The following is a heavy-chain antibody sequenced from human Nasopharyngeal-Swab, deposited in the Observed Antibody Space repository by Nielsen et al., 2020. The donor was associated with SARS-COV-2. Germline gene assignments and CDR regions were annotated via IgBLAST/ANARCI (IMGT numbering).Heavy chain of an antibody. CDR2: IYPGHSNT. V-gene: IGHV5-51*01. Sequence: GESPMISCKVSGYVFSTYWSCSLRHVPGKGRELMGIIYPGHSNTRYSPSFHGQVTMTADKSINTAYLQWSSLKASDTAMYYCARGGRVGSNSFLDYWGQGTLVTVSS. D-gene: IGHD2-2*03. J-gene: IGHJ4*02. CDR1: GYVFSTYW. CDR3: ARGGRVGSNSFLDY.